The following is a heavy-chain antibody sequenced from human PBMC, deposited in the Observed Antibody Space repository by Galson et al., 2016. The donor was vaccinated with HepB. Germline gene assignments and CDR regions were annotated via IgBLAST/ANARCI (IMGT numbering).Heavy chain of an antibody. J-gene: IGHJ3*02. CDR3: ASRGGYDAFDI. Sequence: SVKVYCKASSDTLSNYGFSWVRQAPGQGLEWMGGVNTYTGDADYPQRFQDRVPMTTDTSTKTAYMELRSLRSDDTAVYYCASRGGYDAFDIWGQGTMITVSS. D-gene: IGHD5-12*01. CDR1: SDTLSNYG. V-gene: IGHV1-18*01. CDR2: VNTYTGDA.